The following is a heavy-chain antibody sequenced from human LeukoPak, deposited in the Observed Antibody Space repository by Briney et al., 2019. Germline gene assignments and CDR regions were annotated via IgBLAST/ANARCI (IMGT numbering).Heavy chain of an antibody. J-gene: IGHJ4*02. V-gene: IGHV4-4*07. Sequence: SETLSLTCTVSGGSISSYYWSWIRQPAGKGLAWTGRIYTSGSTNYNPSLKSRVTMSVDTSKNQFSLKLSSVTAADTAVYYCARASEEYCSSTSCHVDYWGQGTLVTVSS. CDR2: IYTSGST. CDR1: GGSISSYY. CDR3: ARASEEYCSSTSCHVDY. D-gene: IGHD2-2*01.